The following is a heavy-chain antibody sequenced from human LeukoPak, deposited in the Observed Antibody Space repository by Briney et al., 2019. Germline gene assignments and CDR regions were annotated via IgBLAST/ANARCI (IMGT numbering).Heavy chain of an antibody. J-gene: IGHJ5*02. CDR1: GGSISSGSYY. D-gene: IGHD2-2*01. CDR3: ARGEYCSSTSCYFFSWFDP. Sequence: SETLSLTCTVSGGSISSGSYYWSWIRQPAGKGLEWIGRIYTSGSTNYNPSLKSRVTISVDTSKNQFSLKLSSVTAADTAVYYCARGEYCSSTSCYFFSWFDPWGQGTLVTVSS. V-gene: IGHV4-61*02. CDR2: IYTSGST.